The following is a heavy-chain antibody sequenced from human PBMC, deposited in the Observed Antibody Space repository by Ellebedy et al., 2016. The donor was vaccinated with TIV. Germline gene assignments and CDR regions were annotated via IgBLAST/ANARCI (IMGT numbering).Heavy chain of an antibody. CDR1: GGSISSGGYY. V-gene: IGHV4-61*02. D-gene: IGHD2-2*01. CDR2: IYTSGST. J-gene: IGHJ2*01. Sequence: SETLSLTXTVSGGSISSGGYYWSWIRQPAGKGLEWIGRIYTSGSTNYNPSLKSRVTMSVDTSKNQFSLKLSSVTAADTAVYYCARYAGGANWYFDLWGRGTLVTVSS. CDR3: ARYAGGANWYFDL.